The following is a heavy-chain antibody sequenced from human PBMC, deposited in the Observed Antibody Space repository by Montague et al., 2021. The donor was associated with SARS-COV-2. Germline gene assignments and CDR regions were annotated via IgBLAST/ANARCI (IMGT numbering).Heavy chain of an antibody. J-gene: IGHJ4*02. Sequence: SLRLSCAASGFTFSSYSMNWVRQAPGKGLEWVSSISSSSSYIYYADSVKGRFTISRDSAKNSLYLQMNSLRAEDTAVYYCARDMYYDILTGYYTYWGQGTLVTVSS. CDR1: GFTFSSYS. CDR3: ARDMYYDILTGYYTY. CDR2: ISSSSSYI. D-gene: IGHD3-9*01. V-gene: IGHV3-21*01.